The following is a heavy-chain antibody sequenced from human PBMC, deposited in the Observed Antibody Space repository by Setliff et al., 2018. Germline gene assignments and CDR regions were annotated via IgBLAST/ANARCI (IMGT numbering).Heavy chain of an antibody. CDR1: GYTFSTYS. CDR3: AKDRVPDNIWDFDS. V-gene: IGHV3-23*01. J-gene: IGHJ5*01. D-gene: IGHD1-26*01. CDR2: ILGGGGNGGRGT. Sequence: PGGSLRLSCVGSGYTFSTYSMVWVRQAPGKGLQWVSGILGGGGNGGRGTIYADSVRGRFIISRDNSKNTLYLHMNSLRAEDTALYYCAKDRVPDNIWDFDSWGPGTLVTVS.